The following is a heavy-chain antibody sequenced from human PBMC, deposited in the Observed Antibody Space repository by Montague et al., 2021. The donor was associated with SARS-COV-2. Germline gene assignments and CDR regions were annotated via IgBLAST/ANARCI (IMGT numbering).Heavy chain of an antibody. Sequence: SLRLSCAASGFTFSDFHMSWIRQAPGTGLEWVSYISSGSSYTKFADSVKGRFTISRDNAKNSLYLQVNSLRVEDTAVYYCARGLRYHHYVMDVWGQGTTVTVSS. CDR3: ARGLRYHHYVMDV. D-gene: IGHD3-16*01. J-gene: IGHJ6*02. CDR2: ISSGSSYT. V-gene: IGHV3-11*05. CDR1: GFTFSDFH.